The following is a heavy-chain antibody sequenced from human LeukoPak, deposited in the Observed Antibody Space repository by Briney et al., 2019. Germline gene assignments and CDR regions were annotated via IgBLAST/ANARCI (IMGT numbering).Heavy chain of an antibody. CDR3: ARERGPDFWSGHDAFDI. D-gene: IGHD3-3*01. CDR2: ISSSSSTI. V-gene: IGHV3-48*01. CDR1: GFTFSSYS. J-gene: IGHJ3*02. Sequence: GGSLRLSCAASGFTFSSYSMNWVRQVPGKGLEWVSYISSSSSTIYYADSVKGRFTISRDNAKNSLYLQMNSLRAEDTAVYYCARERGPDFWSGHDAFDIWGQGTMVTVSS.